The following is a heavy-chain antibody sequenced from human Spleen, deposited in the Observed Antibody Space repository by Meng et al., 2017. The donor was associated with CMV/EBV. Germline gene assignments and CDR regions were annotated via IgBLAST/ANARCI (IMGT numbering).Heavy chain of an antibody. J-gene: IGHJ3*02. D-gene: IGHD2-2*01. CDR2: ISYDGSTK. Sequence: GESLKISCAASGFTFSSYSMNWVRQAPGKGLEWVAVISYDGSTKYYADSVKGRFTISRDNSKNTVYLQMNSLKTEDSAVYSCARDHPAAIAYDAFDIWGQGTMVTVSS. V-gene: IGHV3-30*03. CDR1: GFTFSSYS. CDR3: ARDHPAAIAYDAFDI.